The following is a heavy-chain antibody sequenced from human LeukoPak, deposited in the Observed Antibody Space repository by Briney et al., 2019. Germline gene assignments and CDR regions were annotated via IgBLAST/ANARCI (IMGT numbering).Heavy chain of an antibody. Sequence: SETLSLTCAVYGGSFSGYYWSWIRQPPGKGLEWIGSIYYSGSTYYNPSLKSRVTISVDTSKNQFSLKLSSVTAADTAVYYCASARGIAAAGYFDYWGQGTLVTVSS. CDR2: IYYSGST. CDR1: GGSFSGYY. CDR3: ASARGIAAAGYFDY. J-gene: IGHJ4*02. D-gene: IGHD6-13*01. V-gene: IGHV4-34*01.